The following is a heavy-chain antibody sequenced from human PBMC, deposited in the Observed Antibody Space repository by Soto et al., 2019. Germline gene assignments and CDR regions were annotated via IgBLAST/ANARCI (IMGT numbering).Heavy chain of an antibody. CDR3: ATDFIVVVVAAFDAFHI. CDR1: VFTFSSYA. J-gene: IGHJ3*02. V-gene: IGHV3-23*01. D-gene: IGHD2-15*01. Sequence: EVQLLESGGGLVQPGGSLRLSYAASVFTFSSYAMSWVRQAPGKGQEWVSATGGSGGSTYYADSVKGRFTISRDNSKNTLYLHMNSLGAEDTAVYYCATDFIVVVVAAFDAFHIWVQETMVTVSS. CDR2: TGGSGGST.